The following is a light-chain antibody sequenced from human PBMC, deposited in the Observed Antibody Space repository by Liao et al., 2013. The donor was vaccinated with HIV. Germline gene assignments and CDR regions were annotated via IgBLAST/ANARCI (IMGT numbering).Light chain of an antibody. Sequence: SYELTQPPSVSVPPGQTATITCSGERLGDKYASWYQKKSGQSPVLVIYEDTKRPAGIPERFSGSNSGNTATLTISGTQPMDEADYYCQAWDRNTAIFGGGTKLTVL. V-gene: IGLV3-1*01. CDR3: QAWDRNTAI. J-gene: IGLJ2*01. CDR1: RLGDKY. CDR2: EDT.